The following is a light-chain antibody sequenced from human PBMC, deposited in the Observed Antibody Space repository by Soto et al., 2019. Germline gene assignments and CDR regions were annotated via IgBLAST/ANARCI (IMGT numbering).Light chain of an antibody. Sequence: EIGLTQSPATLSMSPGERATLSCRASQSVSNYLAWYKQKPGQAPRLLIYEASNRSSGTPARFIGRGSGTDFALTISSLEPEDFAVYYCQQRSNWPHTFGGGTKVDI. CDR3: QQRSNWPHT. V-gene: IGKV3-11*01. CDR2: EAS. J-gene: IGKJ4*01. CDR1: QSVSNY.